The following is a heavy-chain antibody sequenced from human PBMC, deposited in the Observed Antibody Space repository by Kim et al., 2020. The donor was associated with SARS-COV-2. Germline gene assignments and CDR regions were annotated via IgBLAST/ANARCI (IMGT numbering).Heavy chain of an antibody. J-gene: IGHJ3*02. D-gene: IGHD5-12*01. CDR1: GDSVSSNSAA. V-gene: IGHV6-1*01. Sequence: SQTLSLTCAISGDSVSSNSAAWKWIRQSPSRGLEWLGRTYYRSKWYNDYAVSMKSRITINPDTSKNQFSLQLNSVTPEDTAVYYCARDNRLSYVDIVATISSSWNAFDIWGQVTMITVSS. CDR2: TYYRSKWYN. CDR3: ARDNRLSYVDIVATISSSWNAFDI.